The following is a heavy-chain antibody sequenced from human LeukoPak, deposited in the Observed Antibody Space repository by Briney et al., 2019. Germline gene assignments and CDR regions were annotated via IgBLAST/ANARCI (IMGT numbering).Heavy chain of an antibody. V-gene: IGHV3-7*01. Sequence: QSGGSLRLSCAASGFTVSSNYMSWVRQAPGKGLEWVANIKQDGSEKYYVDSVKGRFTISRDNAKNSLYLQMNSLRAEDTAVYYCARDFTTMRWLQFSYYYYYYMDVWGKGTTVTISS. D-gene: IGHD5-24*01. CDR1: GFTVSSNY. J-gene: IGHJ6*03. CDR3: ARDFTTMRWLQFSYYYYYYMDV. CDR2: IKQDGSEK.